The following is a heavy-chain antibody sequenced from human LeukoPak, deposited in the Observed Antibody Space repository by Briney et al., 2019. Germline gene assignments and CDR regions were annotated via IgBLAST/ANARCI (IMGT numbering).Heavy chain of an antibody. V-gene: IGHV3-23*01. CDR3: AKIRAISHTSGYYPYDY. D-gene: IGHD3-22*01. J-gene: IGHJ4*02. CDR2: ISGSGAGT. CDR1: GFTFSSYA. Sequence: GGSLRLSCAASGFTFSSYAMSWVRQAPGKGLEWVSDISGSGAGTNYADSVKGRFTISRDTSKNTVFLQMNSLRAEDTAVYYCAKIRAISHTSGYYPYDYWGQGTLVTVSS.